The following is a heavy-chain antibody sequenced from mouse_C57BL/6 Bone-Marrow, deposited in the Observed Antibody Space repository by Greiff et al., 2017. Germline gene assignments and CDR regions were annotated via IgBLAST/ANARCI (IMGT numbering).Heavy chain of an antibody. CDR2: IRSKSNNYAT. CDR1: GFSFNTYA. CDR3: VSDYGSSYDDAMDY. D-gene: IGHD1-1*01. V-gene: IGHV10-1*01. Sequence: EVQLVESGGGLVQPKGSLKLSCAASGFSFNTYAMNWVRQAPGKGLEWVARIRSKSNNYATYYADSVKDRFTISRDDSESMLYLQMNNLRTEDTAMYYCVSDYGSSYDDAMDYWGQGTSVTVSS. J-gene: IGHJ4*01.